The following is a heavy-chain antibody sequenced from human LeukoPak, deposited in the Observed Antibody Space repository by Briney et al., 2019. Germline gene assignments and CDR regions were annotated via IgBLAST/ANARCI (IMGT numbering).Heavy chain of an antibody. CDR2: INHSGSA. Sequence: SETLSLTCAVYGGSFSGYYWSWIRQPPGKGLEXXGEINHSGSANYNPSLKSRVTISVDTSKNQFSLKLSSVTAADTAVYYCARGVAAQILNWFDPWGQGTLVTVSS. V-gene: IGHV4-34*01. CDR3: ARGVAAQILNWFDP. J-gene: IGHJ5*02. D-gene: IGHD6-6*01. CDR1: GGSFSGYY.